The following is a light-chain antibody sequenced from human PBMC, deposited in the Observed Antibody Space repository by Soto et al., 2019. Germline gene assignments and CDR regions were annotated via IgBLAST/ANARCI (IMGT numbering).Light chain of an antibody. CDR2: EVS. V-gene: IGLV2-14*01. Sequence: QSVLTQPASVSGSPGQSITISCTGTSTGIGRYNYVSWYQQYPGKAPKVLIYEVSNRPSGVSSRFSGSTSGNAASLTISGLQADDEADYFCCSSAPESTYVFGTGTKVTVL. J-gene: IGLJ1*01. CDR3: CSSAPESTYV. CDR1: STGIGRYNY.